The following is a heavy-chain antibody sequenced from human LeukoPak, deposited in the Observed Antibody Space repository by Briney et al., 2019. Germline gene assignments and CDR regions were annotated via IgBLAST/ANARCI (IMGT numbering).Heavy chain of an antibody. CDR1: GYTFTGYY. CDR3: ARDRSSIAVAGTLRGYYFDY. D-gene: IGHD6-19*01. V-gene: IGHV1-2*02. Sequence: ASVKVSCKASGYTFTGYYMHWVRQAPGQGLEWMGWINPNSGGTNYAQKFQGRVTTTRDTSISTAYMELSRPRSDDTAVYYCARDRSSIAVAGTLRGYYFDYWGQGTLVTVSS. J-gene: IGHJ4*02. CDR2: INPNSGGT.